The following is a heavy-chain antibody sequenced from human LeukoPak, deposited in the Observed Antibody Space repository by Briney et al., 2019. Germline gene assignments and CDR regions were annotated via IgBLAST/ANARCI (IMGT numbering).Heavy chain of an antibody. D-gene: IGHD6-19*01. CDR3: ASDLAVAGTRGDY. CDR2: IYYSGST. V-gene: IGHV4-59*01. CDR1: GGPISSYY. J-gene: IGHJ4*02. Sequence: SETLSLTCTVSGGPISSYYWSWIRQPPGKGLEWIGYIYYSGSTNYNPSLKSRVTISVDTSKNQFSLKLSSVTAADTAVYYCASDLAVAGTRGDYWGQGTLVTVSS.